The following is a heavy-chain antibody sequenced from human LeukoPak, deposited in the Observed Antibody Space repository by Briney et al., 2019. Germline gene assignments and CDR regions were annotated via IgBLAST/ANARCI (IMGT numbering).Heavy chain of an antibody. CDR3: ARARLLGKSGIDF. V-gene: IGHV5-10-1*01. Sequence: GESLRISCQGAGYIFTNYWITWVRPMPGKGVEWMGRINSSESYANYCPSFEGHVTISAEEYISTAYLQWSSLKASDTAMYYCARARLLGKSGIDFWGHGTPVTVSS. J-gene: IGHJ6*02. CDR2: INSSESYA. CDR1: GYIFTNYW. D-gene: IGHD3-3*02.